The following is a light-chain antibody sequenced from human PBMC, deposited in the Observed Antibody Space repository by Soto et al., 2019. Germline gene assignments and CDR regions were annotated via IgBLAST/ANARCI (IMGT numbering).Light chain of an antibody. V-gene: IGKV3D-15*01. J-gene: IGKJ4*01. CDR1: QSIHNN. Sequence: DIVMTQSPATLSVSPGESATLSCRASQSIHNNFAWYQQKPGQAPRLLIYGASTRATGIPARFSGSGSGTEFTLTISSLQSEDSAVYYCQQYNNWLTFGGGTKVEIK. CDR2: GAS. CDR3: QQYNNWLT.